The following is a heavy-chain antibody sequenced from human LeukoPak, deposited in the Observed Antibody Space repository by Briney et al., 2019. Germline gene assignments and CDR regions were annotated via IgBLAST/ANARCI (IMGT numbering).Heavy chain of an antibody. V-gene: IGHV4-59*01. CDR1: GFTFSTYA. CDR3: ARENLGGWFDP. Sequence: GSLRLSCAASGFTFSTYAMSWVRQAPGKGPEWIGDIFYTGKTNYNPSLKSRVTISVDTSKNQFSLKLSSVTAADTAVYYCARENLGGWFDPWGQGTLVTVSS. J-gene: IGHJ5*02. CDR2: IFYTGKT. D-gene: IGHD3-16*01.